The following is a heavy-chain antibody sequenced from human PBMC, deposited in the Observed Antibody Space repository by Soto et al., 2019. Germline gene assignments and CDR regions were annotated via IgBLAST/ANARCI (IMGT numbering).Heavy chain of an antibody. CDR1: GNTFTYRY. V-gene: IGHV1-45*02. CDR3: ASGGAGSGPFTWELPDH. CDR2: ITPFNGDV. D-gene: IGHD1-26*01. J-gene: IGHJ4*02. Sequence: QMQLVQSGAEVKKTGSSVTVSCKALGNTFTYRYLHWVRQAPGQALEWMGWITPFNGDVHYSQKFQERVTITRDRSRNTAYMRMSGLRSEDTAMYYCASGGAGSGPFTWELPDHWGQGTLVTVSS.